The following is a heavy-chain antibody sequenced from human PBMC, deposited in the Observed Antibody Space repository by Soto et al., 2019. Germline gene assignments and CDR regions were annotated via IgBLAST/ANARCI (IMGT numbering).Heavy chain of an antibody. J-gene: IGHJ4*02. CDR2: ISNNGDTA. Sequence: EVQLLESGGGLVQPGGSLTLSCATSGFTFSSYAMVWVRQAAEKGLEWVASISNNGDTAYYADSVKGRFTISRGNYENTLYLQMNGLIADDTALYFCAKSRVFIGAIVTLLDSWGQGTQVTVSS. D-gene: IGHD3-16*02. V-gene: IGHV3-23*01. CDR1: GFTFSSYA. CDR3: AKSRVFIGAIVTLLDS.